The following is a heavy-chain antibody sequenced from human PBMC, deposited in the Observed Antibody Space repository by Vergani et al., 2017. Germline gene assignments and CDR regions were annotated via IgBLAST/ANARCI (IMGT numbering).Heavy chain of an antibody. CDR1: GFSFGDYA. CDR3: SRGRGYSFGYSDY. V-gene: IGHV3-49*04. CDR2: IRNNAYGGTT. J-gene: IGHJ4*02. D-gene: IGHD5-18*01. Sequence: EVQLVESGGGLVQPGRSLRLSCAASGFSFGDYAMTWVRQAPGQGLEWVAFIRNNAYGGTTEYAASVKGRFTIARDESKRVAYLHLSGLKTEDTAVYFCSRGRGYSFGYSDYWGQGTLVTVSS.